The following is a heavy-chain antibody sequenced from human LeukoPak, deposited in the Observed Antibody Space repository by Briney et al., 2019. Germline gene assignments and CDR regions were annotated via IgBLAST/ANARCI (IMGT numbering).Heavy chain of an antibody. V-gene: IGHV3-15*01. J-gene: IGHJ4*02. CDR2: IKSKSDGGTA. D-gene: IGHD3-22*01. CDR1: GLPFSDVC. Sequence: GRSLRLSCAVSGLPFSDVCMSWARQAPGKGLEWVGRIKSKSDGGTADYAAPVKGRFTFSRDDSKNTLYLQMNSLNTEDTAVYYCTTDWYYYDSSGYYPIFWGQGTLVTVSS. CDR3: TTDWYYYDSSGYYPIF.